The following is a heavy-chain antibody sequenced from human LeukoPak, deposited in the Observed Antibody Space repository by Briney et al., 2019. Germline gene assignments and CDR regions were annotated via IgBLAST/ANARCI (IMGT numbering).Heavy chain of an antibody. CDR3: ASIRGVMFEY. V-gene: IGHV4-39*01. CDR2: IYYSGST. Sequence: SETLSLTCTVSGGSMSSSSYYWAWIRQPPGKGLEWIASIYYSGSTYYNASLKSRVTISVDKSKNQFSLRLSSVTAADTAVYYCASIRGVMFEYWGQGTLVTVSS. D-gene: IGHD3-10*01. CDR1: GGSMSSSSYY. J-gene: IGHJ4*02.